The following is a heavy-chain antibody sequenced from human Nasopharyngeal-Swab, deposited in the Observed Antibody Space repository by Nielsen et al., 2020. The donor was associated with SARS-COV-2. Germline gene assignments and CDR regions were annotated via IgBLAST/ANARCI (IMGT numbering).Heavy chain of an antibody. J-gene: IGHJ6*03. CDR1: GFNFSSYS. Sequence: GESLKISCAASGFNFSSYSMNWVRQAPGKGLEWVSYISSSSSTIYYADSVKGRFTISRDNAKNSLYLQMNSLRAEDTAVYYCARDGVSSGYYYYYYMDVWGKGTTVTVSS. V-gene: IGHV3-48*01. CDR3: ARDGVSSGYYYYYYMDV. CDR2: ISSSSSTI. D-gene: IGHD1-26*01.